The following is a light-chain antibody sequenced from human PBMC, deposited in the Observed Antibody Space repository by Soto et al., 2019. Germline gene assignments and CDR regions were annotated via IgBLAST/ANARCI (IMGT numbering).Light chain of an antibody. CDR1: QSVSSSY. CDR3: KQYVSSPWA. V-gene: IGKV3-20*01. J-gene: IGKJ1*01. Sequence: EIVMTQSPATLSLSPGERATLSCRASQSVSSSYLAWYQQKPGQAPRLLIYGASRRATGIQDRFTGSGSGTDFTLTIRRLEPEDFAVYYCKQYVSSPWAVGQGTKVDIK. CDR2: GAS.